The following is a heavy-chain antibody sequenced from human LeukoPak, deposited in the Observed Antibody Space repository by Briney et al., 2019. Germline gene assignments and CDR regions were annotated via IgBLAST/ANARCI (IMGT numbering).Heavy chain of an antibody. D-gene: IGHD2-15*01. CDR2: IKQDGSEK. Sequence: GGSLRLSCAASGFTFSSYWMSWVRQAPAKGLEWVANIKQDGSEKYYVDSVKGRFTISRDNAKNSLYLQMNSLRAEDTAVYYCARELYCSGGSCYANWFDPWGQGTLVTVSS. V-gene: IGHV3-7*01. J-gene: IGHJ5*02. CDR1: GFTFSSYW. CDR3: ARELYCSGGSCYANWFDP.